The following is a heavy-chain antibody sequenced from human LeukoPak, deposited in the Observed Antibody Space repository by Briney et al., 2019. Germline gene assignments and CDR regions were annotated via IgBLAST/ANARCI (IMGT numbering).Heavy chain of an antibody. J-gene: IGHJ5*02. Sequence: ASVKVSCKASGCTFTSYDINWVRQATGQGLEWMGWMNPNSGNTGYAQKFQGRVTMTEDTSTDTAYMELSSLRSEDTAVYYCARTMYSSSSFWFDPWGQGTLVTVSS. CDR1: GCTFTSYD. CDR2: MNPNSGNT. D-gene: IGHD6-6*01. CDR3: ARTMYSSSSFWFDP. V-gene: IGHV1-8*01.